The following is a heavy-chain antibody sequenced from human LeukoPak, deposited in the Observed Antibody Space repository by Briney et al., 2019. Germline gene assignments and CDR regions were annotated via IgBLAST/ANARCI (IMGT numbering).Heavy chain of an antibody. J-gene: IGHJ3*02. Sequence: SETLSLTCAVYGGSFSGYYWSWIRQPPGKGLEWIGEINHSGSTNYNPSLKSRVTISVDTSKNQFSLKLSSVTAADTAVYYCARYRVAAYRYAFDIWGQGTMVTVSS. CDR1: GGSFSGYY. CDR3: ARYRVAAYRYAFDI. V-gene: IGHV4-34*01. D-gene: IGHD2-15*01. CDR2: INHSGST.